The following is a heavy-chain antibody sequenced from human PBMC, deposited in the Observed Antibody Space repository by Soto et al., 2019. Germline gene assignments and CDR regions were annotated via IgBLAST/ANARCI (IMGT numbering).Heavy chain of an antibody. Sequence: QVQLQQWGAGLLKPSETLSLTCAVYGGSFSGYYWSWIRQPPGKGLEWIGEINHSGSTNYNPSLKSRVTISVDTSKNQFSLKLSSVTAADTAVYYCAGGPRPESPRLPQKDSSGWYLIDYWGQGTLVTVSS. J-gene: IGHJ4*02. CDR3: AGGPRPESPRLPQKDSSGWYLIDY. CDR2: INHSGST. V-gene: IGHV4-34*01. CDR1: GGSFSGYY. D-gene: IGHD6-19*01.